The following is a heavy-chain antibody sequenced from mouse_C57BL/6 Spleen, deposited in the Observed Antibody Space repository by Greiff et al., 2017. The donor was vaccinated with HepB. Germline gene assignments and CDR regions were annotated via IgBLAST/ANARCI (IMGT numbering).Heavy chain of an antibody. V-gene: IGHV5-12*01. CDR1: GFTFSDYY. D-gene: IGHD1-1*01. CDR2: ISNGGGST. Sequence: VQLKESGGGLVQPGGSLKLSCAASGFTFSDYYMYWVRQTPEKRLEWVAYISNGGGSTYYPDTVKGRFTISRDNAKNTLYLQMSRLKSEDTAMYYCARHYYGSSSLDYWGQGTTLTVSS. CDR3: ARHYYGSSSLDY. J-gene: IGHJ2*01.